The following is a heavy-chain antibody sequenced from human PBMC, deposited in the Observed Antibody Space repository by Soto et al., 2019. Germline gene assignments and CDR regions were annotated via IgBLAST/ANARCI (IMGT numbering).Heavy chain of an antibody. D-gene: IGHD6-6*01. Sequence: XGTLSLTCTVSGDSISSSTYYWGWIRQPPGKGLEWIGCIYHTGTTYYNPSLKSRVTISVDTSKNQFSLKLSSVTAADTAVYYCARPYFSSSSMFDYWGQGTLVTVPS. CDR1: GDSISSSTYY. CDR2: IYHTGTT. J-gene: IGHJ4*02. CDR3: ARPYFSSSSMFDY. V-gene: IGHV4-39*01.